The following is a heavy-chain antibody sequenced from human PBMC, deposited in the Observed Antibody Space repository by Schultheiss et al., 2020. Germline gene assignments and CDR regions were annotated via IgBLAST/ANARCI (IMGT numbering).Heavy chain of an antibody. V-gene: IGHV1-2*06. Sequence: ASVKVSCKASGYTFTGYYMHWVRQAPGQGLEWMGRINPNSGGTNYAQKLQGRVTMTTDTSTSTAYMELSSLRSEDTALYYCAKDIPVTRWGQAAATQNDYGMDVWGQGTTVTVS. CDR1: GYTFTGYY. CDR2: INPNSGGT. CDR3: AKDIPVTRWGQAAATQNDYGMDV. J-gene: IGHJ6*02. D-gene: IGHD6-13*01.